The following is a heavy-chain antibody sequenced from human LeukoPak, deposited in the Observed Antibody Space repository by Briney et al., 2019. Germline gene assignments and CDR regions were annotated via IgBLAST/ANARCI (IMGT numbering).Heavy chain of an antibody. CDR2: INQDGSEK. CDR1: GFTFDDYW. V-gene: IGHV3-7*01. Sequence: GGSLRLSCGASGFTFDDYWMSWVRQAPGQGLEWVANINQDGSEKYYLDSAKGRFTISRDNARNSLYLQMNSLRAEDTAVYYCASTMVRGVTPWGQGTMVTVSS. J-gene: IGHJ3*01. CDR3: ASTMVRGVTP. D-gene: IGHD3-10*01.